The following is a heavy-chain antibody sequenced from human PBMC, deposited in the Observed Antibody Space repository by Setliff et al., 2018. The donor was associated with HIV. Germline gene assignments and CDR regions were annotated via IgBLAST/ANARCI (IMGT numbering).Heavy chain of an antibody. CDR1: GGSISSGSYY. J-gene: IGHJ6*03. D-gene: IGHD3-22*01. CDR2: IYTSGST. V-gene: IGHV4-61*02. CDR3: ASLYYYDSSGYTPYMDV. Sequence: SETLSLTCTVSGGSISSGSYYWSWIRQPAGKGLEWIGRIYTSGSTKYNPSLKSRVTISVDTSKNQFSLKLSSVTAADTAVYYCASLYYYDSSGYTPYMDVWGKGTTVTVSS.